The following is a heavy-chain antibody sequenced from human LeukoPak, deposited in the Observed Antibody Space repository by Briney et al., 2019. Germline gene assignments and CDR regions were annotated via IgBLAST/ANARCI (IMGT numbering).Heavy chain of an antibody. CDR1: GYTFSNYY. J-gene: IGHJ4*02. CDR2: INPSGGST. CDR3: AREFGSRDY. D-gene: IGHD3-16*01. V-gene: IGHV1-46*01. Sequence: ASVKVSCKASGYTFSNYYMHWVRQAPGQGLEWMGIINPSGGSTSYAQRFQGRITMTRDTSTSTVYMELSSLRSEDTAVYYCAREFGSRDYWGQGTLVIVSS.